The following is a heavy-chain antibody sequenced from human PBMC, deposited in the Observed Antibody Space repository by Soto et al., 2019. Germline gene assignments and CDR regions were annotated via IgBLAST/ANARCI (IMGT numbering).Heavy chain of an antibody. CDR2: IRSKAYGGTT. CDR1: GFTFGDYA. Sequence: SLRLSCTASGFTFGDYAMSWFRQAPGKGLEWVGFIRSKAYGGTTEYAASVKGRFTISRDDSKSIAYLQMNSLKASDTAMYYCATRRFFSPESSPWGQGTLVTVSS. D-gene: IGHD3-10*01. CDR3: ATRRFFSPESSP. J-gene: IGHJ5*02. V-gene: IGHV3-49*03.